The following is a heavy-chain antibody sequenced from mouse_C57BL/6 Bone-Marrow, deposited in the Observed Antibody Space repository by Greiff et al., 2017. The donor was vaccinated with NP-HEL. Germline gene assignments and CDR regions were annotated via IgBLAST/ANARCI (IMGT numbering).Heavy chain of an antibody. Sequence: QVQLQQPGAELVKPGASVKVSCKASGYTFTSYWITWVKQRPGQGLEWIGDIYPGSGSTNYNEKFKSKATLTVDTSSSTAYMQLSSLTSEDSAVYYCALGNSWYFDVWGTGTTVTVSS. CDR3: ALGNSWYFDV. D-gene: IGHD2-1*01. J-gene: IGHJ1*03. CDR2: IYPGSGST. V-gene: IGHV1-55*01. CDR1: GYTFTSYW.